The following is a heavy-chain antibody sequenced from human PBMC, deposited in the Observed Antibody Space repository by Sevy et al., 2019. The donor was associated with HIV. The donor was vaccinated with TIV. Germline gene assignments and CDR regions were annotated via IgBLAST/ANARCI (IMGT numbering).Heavy chain of an antibody. CDR3: ARGSPDIVLVPAAYYYYGMDV. J-gene: IGHJ6*02. V-gene: IGHV3-33*01. CDR2: IWYDGSNK. CDR1: GFTFSSYG. D-gene: IGHD2-2*01. Sequence: GGSLRLSCAASGFTFSSYGMHWVRQAPGKGLEWVAVIWYDGSNKYYADSVKGRFTISRDNSKNTLYLQMNSLRAEDTAVDYCARGSPDIVLVPAAYYYYGMDVWGQGTTVTVSS.